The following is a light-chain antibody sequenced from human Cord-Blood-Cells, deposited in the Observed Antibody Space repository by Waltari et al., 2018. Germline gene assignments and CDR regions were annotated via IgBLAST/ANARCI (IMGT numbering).Light chain of an antibody. CDR3: AAWDDSLNGLYV. Sequence: QSVLPQPPSASGTPGQRVTISCSGTSSNIGSNTVTWYQQLPGTAPKLLIYSNKQRPSGVPDRFSGSKSGTAASLAISGLQSEDEADYYCAAWDDSLNGLYVFGTGTKVTVL. CDR1: SSNIGSNT. V-gene: IGLV1-44*01. J-gene: IGLJ1*01. CDR2: SNK.